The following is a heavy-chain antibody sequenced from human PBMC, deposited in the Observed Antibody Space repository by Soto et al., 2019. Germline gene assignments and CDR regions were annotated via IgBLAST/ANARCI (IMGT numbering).Heavy chain of an antibody. Sequence: ASVKVSCKASGYTFTSYYMHWVRQAPGQGLEWMGIINPSGGSTSYAQKLQGRVTMTRDTSTSTVYMELSSLRSEDTAVYYCASIAGLAVAGKGAFDIWGQGTMVT. CDR1: GYTFTSYY. CDR2: INPSGGST. CDR3: ASIAGLAVAGKGAFDI. J-gene: IGHJ3*02. V-gene: IGHV1-46*01. D-gene: IGHD6-19*01.